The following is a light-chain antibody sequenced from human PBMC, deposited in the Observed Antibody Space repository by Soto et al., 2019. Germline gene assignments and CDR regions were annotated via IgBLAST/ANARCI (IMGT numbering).Light chain of an antibody. CDR1: QSISRW. CDR3: QQYNTSLYT. CDR2: KAS. Sequence: DIQMTQSPSTLSASVGDRVTITCRASQSISRWVAWYQQKPGTAPKLLISKASSLGSGVPSRFSSSGSGTEFTLTISGLQPDDFATYYCQQYNTSLYTFGQGTKLEI. V-gene: IGKV1-5*03. J-gene: IGKJ2*01.